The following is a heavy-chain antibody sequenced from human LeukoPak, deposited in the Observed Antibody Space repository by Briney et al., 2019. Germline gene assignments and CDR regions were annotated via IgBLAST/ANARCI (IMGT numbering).Heavy chain of an antibody. Sequence: GRSLRLSCAASGFTFSSYAMSWVRQAPGKGLECVSAISGSGGSTYYADSVKGRFTISRDNSKNTLYLQMNSLRAEDTAVYYCAKGELRGDFDYWGQGTLVTVSS. CDR2: ISGSGGST. V-gene: IGHV3-23*01. CDR1: GFTFSSYA. CDR3: AKGELRGDFDY. D-gene: IGHD1-26*01. J-gene: IGHJ4*02.